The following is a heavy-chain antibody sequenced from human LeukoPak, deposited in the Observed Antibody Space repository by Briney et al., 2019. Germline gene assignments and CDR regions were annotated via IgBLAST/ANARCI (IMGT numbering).Heavy chain of an antibody. CDR2: ISGSGTTT. CDR3: AIGLRYFQY. CDR1: GFPFSRNA. Sequence: PGGSLRLSCAASGFPFSRNAMSWFRQAPGKGLEWLSSISGSGTTTYSADSVKGRFTISRDNSKSTLYLQMNSLRAEDTALYYCAIGLRYFQYWGQGTLVPVSS. J-gene: IGHJ4*02. D-gene: IGHD3-9*01. V-gene: IGHV3-23*01.